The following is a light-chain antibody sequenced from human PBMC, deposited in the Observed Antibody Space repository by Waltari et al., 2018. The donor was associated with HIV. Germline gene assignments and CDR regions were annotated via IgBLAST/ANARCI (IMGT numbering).Light chain of an antibody. CDR3: CSYAGSSNWV. V-gene: IGLV2-23*01. CDR2: EGI. J-gene: IGLJ3*02. Sequence: QSALTQPASVSGSPGQSITLSCTGSSSDVGSYNLVSCYQQHPGKAPKLMIYEGINRPSVIAKRFSGSKSGNTASLTIAGLQAEDEADYYCCSYAGSSNWVFGGGTKLTVL. CDR1: SSDVGSYNL.